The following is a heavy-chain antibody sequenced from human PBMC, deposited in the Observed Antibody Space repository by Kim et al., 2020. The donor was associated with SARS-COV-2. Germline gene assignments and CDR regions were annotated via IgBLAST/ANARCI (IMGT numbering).Heavy chain of an antibody. CDR2: IYYSGST. V-gene: IGHV4-39*01. CDR3: ASNSGWYEPVDY. J-gene: IGHJ4*02. CDR1: GGSISSSTYY. D-gene: IGHD6-19*01. Sequence: SETLSLTCTVSGGSISSSTYYWGWIRQPPGRGLEWIGSIYYSGSTYYNPSLECRVTISVDTSKNQFSLKLSSVTAADTAVYYCASNSGWYEPVDYWGQGTLVTVSS.